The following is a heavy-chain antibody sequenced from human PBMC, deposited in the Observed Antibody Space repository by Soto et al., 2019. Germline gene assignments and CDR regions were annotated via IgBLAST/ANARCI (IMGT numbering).Heavy chain of an antibody. CDR2: IYPGDSDT. J-gene: IGHJ6*02. CDR3: ARLFNGYCSSTSCYPSYYYYYGMDV. CDR1: GYSFTIYW. Sequence: GESLKISCKGSGYSFTIYWIGWVRQMPGKGLEWMGIIYPGDSDTRYSPSFQGQVTISADKSISTAYLQWSSLKASDTAMYYCARLFNGYCSSTSCYPSYYYYYGMDVWGQGTTVTVSS. V-gene: IGHV5-51*01. D-gene: IGHD2-2*01.